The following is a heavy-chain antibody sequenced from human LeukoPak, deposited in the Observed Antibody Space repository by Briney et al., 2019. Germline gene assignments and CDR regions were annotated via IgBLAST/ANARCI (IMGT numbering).Heavy chain of an antibody. V-gene: IGHV3-21*01. D-gene: IGHD4-17*01. CDR2: ISTSSSYI. CDR1: GFTFSRYS. CDR3: ARDDYGDSGGFDY. J-gene: IGHJ4*02. Sequence: GGSLRLSCAASGFTFSRYSLNWVRQAPGEGLEWVSSISTSSSYIYYADSVKGRFTISRDNSKSTLYLQMNSLRAEDTAVYYCARDDYGDSGGFDYWGQGTLVTVSS.